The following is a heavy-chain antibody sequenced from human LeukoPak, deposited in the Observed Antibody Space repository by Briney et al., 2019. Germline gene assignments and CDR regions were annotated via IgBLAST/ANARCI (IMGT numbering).Heavy chain of an antibody. CDR2: IYYSGST. V-gene: IGHV4-34*09. D-gene: IGHD3-16*01. J-gene: IGHJ4*02. CDR3: ARDSGDYGIDY. Sequence: QASETLSLTCAVYGGSFSGYYWSWIRQPPGKGLEWIGYIYYSGSTYYNPSLKSRVTISVDTSKNQFSLKLSSVTAADTAVYYCARDSGDYGIDYWGQGTLVTVSS. CDR1: GGSFSGYY.